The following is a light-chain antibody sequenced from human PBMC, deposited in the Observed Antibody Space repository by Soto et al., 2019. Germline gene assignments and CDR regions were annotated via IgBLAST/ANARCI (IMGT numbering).Light chain of an antibody. Sequence: QSVLTQQPSVSAAPAQNVTISCSRGDSNIGNPYVSWYQQVSGTDPKLLIYYNDKRPLGISDRFSGCKSATSGALLITGVQTRDKAHYSCKTCDNTLCGFLFGTGTKVTVL. V-gene: IGLV1-51*01. CDR3: KTCDNTLCGFL. CDR2: YND. J-gene: IGLJ1*01. CDR1: DSNIGNPY.